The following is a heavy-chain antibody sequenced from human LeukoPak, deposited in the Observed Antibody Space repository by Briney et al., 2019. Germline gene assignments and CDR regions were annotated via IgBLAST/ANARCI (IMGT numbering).Heavy chain of an antibody. CDR2: IYYSGST. V-gene: IGHV4-59*01. J-gene: IGHJ4*02. CDR1: GVSISSYY. D-gene: IGHD2-2*01. CDR3: ARGASSFDY. Sequence: SETLSLTYTVSGVSISSYYWSWLRQPPGKGLEWIAYIYYSGSTNYNPSLKSRVTISVDTSKNQFSLKLTSVTAADTAVYYCARGASSFDYWGQGTLVTVSS.